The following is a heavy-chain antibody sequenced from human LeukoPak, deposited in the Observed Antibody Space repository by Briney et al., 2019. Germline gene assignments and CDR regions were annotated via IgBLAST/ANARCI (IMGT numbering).Heavy chain of an antibody. CDR2: IIPIFGTA. CDR1: GCTFSSYA. D-gene: IGHD3-22*01. CDR3: ARGANYDSSGYARNYYYYMDV. J-gene: IGHJ6*03. V-gene: IGHV1-69*13. Sequence: SVKVSCKASGCTFSSYAISWVRQAPGQGLEWMGGIIPIFGTANYAQKFQGRVTITADESTSTAYMELSSLRSEDTAVYYCARGANYDSSGYARNYYYYMDVWGKGTTVTVSS.